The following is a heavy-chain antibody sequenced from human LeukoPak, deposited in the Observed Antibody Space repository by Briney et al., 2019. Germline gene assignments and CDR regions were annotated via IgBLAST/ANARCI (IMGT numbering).Heavy chain of an antibody. D-gene: IGHD2-21*02. V-gene: IGHV4-30-4*01. CDR3: ARGQDCGGDCYARYAFDI. Sequence: PSQTLSLTCTVSGGSISSGDYYWSWIRQPPGKGLEWIGYIYYSGSTYYNPSLKSRVTISVDTSKNQFSLKLSSVTAADTAVYYCARGQDCGGDCYARYAFDIWGQGTMVTVSS. J-gene: IGHJ3*02. CDR2: IYYSGST. CDR1: GGSISSGDYY.